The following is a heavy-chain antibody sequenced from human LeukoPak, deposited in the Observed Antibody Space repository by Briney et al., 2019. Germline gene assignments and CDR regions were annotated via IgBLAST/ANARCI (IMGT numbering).Heavy chain of an antibody. CDR3: ARGFSGYDFYFDY. D-gene: IGHD5-12*01. CDR1: GFPFRSDW. J-gene: IGHJ4*02. V-gene: IGHV3-7*03. CDR2: IKQDGSEK. Sequence: GSLSLSSAASGFPFRSDWMSWVRPAPGKGLGWVATIKQDGSEKYYVDSVKGRFTISRDNAKNSLYLQMNSLRAEDTAVYYCARGFSGYDFYFDYWGQGTLVTVS.